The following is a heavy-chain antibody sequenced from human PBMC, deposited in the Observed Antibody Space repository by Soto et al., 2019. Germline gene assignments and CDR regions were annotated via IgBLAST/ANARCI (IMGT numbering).Heavy chain of an antibody. D-gene: IGHD3-22*01. CDR1: GFTFSSYA. V-gene: IGHV3-23*01. CDR2: LSGSGGST. CDR3: AKVRCYYDSSCYSY. Sequence: EVQLLESGGGLVQPGGSLRLSCAASGFTFSSYAMSWVRQATGKGLEWVSALSGSGGSTYYADSVKGLFTISRDNSKNAMDLQMNCMRAVDTAVYYCAKVRCYYDSSCYSYSCQGTMVTVS. J-gene: IGHJ4*02.